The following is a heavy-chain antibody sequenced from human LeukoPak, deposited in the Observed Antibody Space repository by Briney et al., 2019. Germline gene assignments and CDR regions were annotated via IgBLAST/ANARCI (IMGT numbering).Heavy chain of an antibody. V-gene: IGHV3-15*01. J-gene: IGHJ4*02. CDR1: GFTFSNAW. CDR3: TTELLYYYDSSGSDY. D-gene: IGHD3-22*01. CDR2: IKSKTDGGTT. Sequence: GASLRLSCAASGFTFSNAWMSWVRQAPGKGLEWVGRIKSKTDGGTTDYAAPVKGRFTISRDDSKNTLYLQMNSLKTEDTAVYYCTTELLYYYDSSGSDYWGQGTLVTVSS.